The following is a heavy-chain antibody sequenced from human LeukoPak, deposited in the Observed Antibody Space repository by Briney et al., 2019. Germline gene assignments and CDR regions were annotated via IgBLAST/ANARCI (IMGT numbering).Heavy chain of an antibody. V-gene: IGHV3-21*04. J-gene: IGHJ4*02. CDR2: ITSPVGHI. Sequence: AGSLRLSCTASGFTFSTYSMNWVRQAPGKGLEWVASITSPVGHIYYADSLKGRITISRDNAKSSLYLQMNSLRAEDTAVYYCAKGRSGGRDYWGQGTLVTV. D-gene: IGHD3-3*01. CDR3: AKGRSGGRDY. CDR1: GFTFSTYS.